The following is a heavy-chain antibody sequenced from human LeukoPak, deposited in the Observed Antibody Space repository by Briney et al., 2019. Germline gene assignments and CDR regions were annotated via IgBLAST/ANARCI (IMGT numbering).Heavy chain of an antibody. V-gene: IGHV3-74*01. Sequence: GGSLRLSCAASGFTFRSYWMHWVRQAPGKGLVWVSHIHSDGSSTSYADSVQGRFTISRDNAKNTLYLQMNSLRAEDTAVYYCARHNYGYDYWGQGTLVTVSS. CDR3: ARHNYGYDY. CDR1: GFTFRSYW. D-gene: IGHD3-10*01. CDR2: IHSDGSST. J-gene: IGHJ4*02.